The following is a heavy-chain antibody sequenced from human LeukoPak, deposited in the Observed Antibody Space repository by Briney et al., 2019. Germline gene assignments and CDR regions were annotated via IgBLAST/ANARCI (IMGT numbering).Heavy chain of an antibody. CDR3: ARGAYRKPLDY. J-gene: IGHJ4*02. D-gene: IGHD3-16*01. Sequence: SQTLSLTCAISGDSVSSNSAAWGWIRQSPSRGLEWLVRTYYRSKWYNDYAVSVKSRITINPDTSKNQFSLKLSSVTAADTAVYYCARGAYRKPLDYWGQGTLVTVSS. CDR2: TYYRSKWYN. CDR1: GDSVSSNSAA. V-gene: IGHV6-1*01.